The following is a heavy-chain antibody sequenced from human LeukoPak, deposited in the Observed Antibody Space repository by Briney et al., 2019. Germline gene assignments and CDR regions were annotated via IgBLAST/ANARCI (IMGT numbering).Heavy chain of an antibody. CDR1: GYSFTSQW. CDR2: IYPGDSDT. Sequence: GESLKISCKGSGYSFTSQWIGWVRQMPGKGLEWMGIIYPGDSDTRYSPSFQGQVTISADKSISTAYLQWSSLKASDSAMYYCARVKRDSQGVFDYWGQGTLVTVSS. V-gene: IGHV5-51*01. CDR3: ARVKRDSQGVFDY. D-gene: IGHD3-16*01. J-gene: IGHJ4*02.